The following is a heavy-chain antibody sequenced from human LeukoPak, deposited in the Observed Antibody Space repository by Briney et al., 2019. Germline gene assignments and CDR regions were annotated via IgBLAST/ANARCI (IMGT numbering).Heavy chain of an antibody. V-gene: IGHV3-23*01. CDR2: ISGSGGST. D-gene: IGHD5-12*01. Sequence: GGSLRLSCAASGFTFSSYAMSWVRQAPGKGLEWVSAISGSGGSTYYADSVKGRFTISRDDSKNTLYLQMNSLRAEDTAVYYCAKGAREYSGYDDYFDYWGQGTLVTVSS. J-gene: IGHJ4*02. CDR3: AKGAREYSGYDDYFDY. CDR1: GFTFSSYA.